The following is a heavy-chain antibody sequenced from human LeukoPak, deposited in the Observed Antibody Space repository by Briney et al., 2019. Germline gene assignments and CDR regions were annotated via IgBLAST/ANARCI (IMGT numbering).Heavy chain of an antibody. J-gene: IGHJ3*02. D-gene: IGHD3-3*01. CDR2: IIPIFGTA. V-gene: IGHV1-69*06. Sequence: GASVKVSCKASGGTFSSYAISWVRQAPGQGLEWMGGIIPIFGTANYAQKFQGRVTITADKSTSTAYMELSSLRSEDTAVYYCASYFTRGSGYHYDAFDIWGQGTMVTVSS. CDR3: ASYFTRGSGYHYDAFDI. CDR1: GGTFSSYA.